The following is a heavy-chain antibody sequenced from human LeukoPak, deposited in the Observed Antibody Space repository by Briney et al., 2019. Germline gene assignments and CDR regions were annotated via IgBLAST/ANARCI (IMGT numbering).Heavy chain of an antibody. D-gene: IGHD3-22*01. J-gene: IGHJ4*02. V-gene: IGHV3-66*01. CDR3: ARDKGNYYDSSGYDY. Sequence: GGSLRLSCAASGFTVSSNYMSWVRQAPGKGLEWVSVIYSGGSTYYADSVKGRFTISRDNSKNTLYLQMNSLRAEDTAVYYCARDKGNYYDSSGYDYWGQGTLVTVSS. CDR1: GFTVSSNY. CDR2: IYSGGST.